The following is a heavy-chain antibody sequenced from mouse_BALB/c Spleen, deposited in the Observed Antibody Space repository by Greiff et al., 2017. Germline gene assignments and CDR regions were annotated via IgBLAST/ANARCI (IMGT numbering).Heavy chain of an antibody. D-gene: IGHD2-1*01. V-gene: IGHV1-69*02. CDR3: ARFGNWSYCDC. J-gene: IGHJ2*01. CDR1: GYTFTSYW. Sequence: QVQLQQPGAELVKPGASVKLSCKASGYTFTSYWMHWVKQRPGQGLEWIGEIDPSDSYTNYNQKFKGKATLTVDKSSSTAYMQLSSLTSEDSAVYYCARFGNWSYCDCWGPGTTLTVSS. CDR2: IDPSDSYT.